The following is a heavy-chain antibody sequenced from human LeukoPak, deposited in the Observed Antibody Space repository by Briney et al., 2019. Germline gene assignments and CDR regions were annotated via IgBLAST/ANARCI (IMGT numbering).Heavy chain of an antibody. J-gene: IGHJ4*02. Sequence: KSSETLSPTCAVSGGSISSSTNWWSWVRQPPGKGLEWIGEIHHSGSTNYNPSLTSRVTISVDKPKNQFSLKMTSVSAADTAVYYCARGLVDTGRSRFDYWGQGNLVTVSS. CDR2: IHHSGST. D-gene: IGHD5-12*01. CDR3: ARGLVDTGRSRFDY. V-gene: IGHV4-4*02. CDR1: GGSISSSTNW.